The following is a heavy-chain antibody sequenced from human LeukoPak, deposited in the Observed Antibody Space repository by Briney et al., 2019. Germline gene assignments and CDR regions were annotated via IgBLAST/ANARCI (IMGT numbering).Heavy chain of an antibody. Sequence: GGSLRLSCAASGFTFSSQAVSWVRQAPGKGLEWVSGISGSGGSTYYADSVKGGFTISRDNSKNTLYLQMNSLRAEDTAVYYCAKDGGYIWNVRGGFFDYWGQGTLVTVSS. V-gene: IGHV3-23*01. J-gene: IGHJ4*02. CDR1: GFTFSSQA. CDR3: AKDGGYIWNVRGGFFDY. D-gene: IGHD5-18*01. CDR2: ISGSGGST.